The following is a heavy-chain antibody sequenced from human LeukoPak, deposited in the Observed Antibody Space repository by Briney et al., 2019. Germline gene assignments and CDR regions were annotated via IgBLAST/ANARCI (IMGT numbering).Heavy chain of an antibody. D-gene: IGHD3-10*01. CDR1: GFTFSSYG. Sequence: PGGSLRLSCAASGFTFSSYGMHWVRQAPGKGLEWVAFIRYDGSNKYYADSVKGRFTISRDNSKNTLYLQMNSLRAEDTAVYYCAKMDITMVRGVIEYYFDYWGQGTLVTVSS. J-gene: IGHJ4*02. CDR2: IRYDGSNK. CDR3: AKMDITMVRGVIEYYFDY. V-gene: IGHV3-30*02.